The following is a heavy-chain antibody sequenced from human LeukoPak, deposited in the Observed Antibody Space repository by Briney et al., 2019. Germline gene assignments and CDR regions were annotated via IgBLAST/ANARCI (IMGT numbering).Heavy chain of an antibody. CDR3: ARDRLAAAGGHDY. CDR2: IKQDGSDK. CDR1: GFTFSSYW. J-gene: IGHJ4*02. V-gene: IGHV3-7*01. D-gene: IGHD6-13*01. Sequence: GGSLRLSCAASGFTFSSYWMSWVRQAPGKGLEWVANIKQDGSDKYYEDSVKGRFTISRDNAKNSLYLQMNSLRAEDTAVYYCARDRLAAAGGHDYWGQGTLVTVSS.